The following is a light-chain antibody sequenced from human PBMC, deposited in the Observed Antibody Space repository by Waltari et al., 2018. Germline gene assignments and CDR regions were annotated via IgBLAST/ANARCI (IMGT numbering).Light chain of an antibody. CDR2: RNT. J-gene: IGLJ2*01. Sequence: QSVLTQPPSMSGTPGQRVTISCSGSNFNIGSNYVYWYQQFPGMAPQLLIYRNTERPYGVPDRFSASKAGASASLAISGLRSEDEADYHCAAWDDSLSGRVFGGGTKLTV. V-gene: IGLV1-47*01. CDR1: NFNIGSNY. CDR3: AAWDDSLSGRV.